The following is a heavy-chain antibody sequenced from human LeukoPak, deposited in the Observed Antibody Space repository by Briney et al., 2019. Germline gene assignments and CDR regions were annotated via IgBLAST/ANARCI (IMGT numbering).Heavy chain of an antibody. J-gene: IGHJ5*02. V-gene: IGHV1-69*01. CDR3: AREVDCNSTSCFHLNWFDP. D-gene: IGHD2-2*01. CDR1: GGTFSSYA. Sequence: SVKVSCKASGGTFSSYAISWARQAPGQGLEWMGGIIPIFGTANYAQKFQGRVTITADESTSTAYMELSSLRSEDTAVYYCAREVDCNSTSCFHLNWFDPWGQGTLVTVSS. CDR2: IIPIFGTA.